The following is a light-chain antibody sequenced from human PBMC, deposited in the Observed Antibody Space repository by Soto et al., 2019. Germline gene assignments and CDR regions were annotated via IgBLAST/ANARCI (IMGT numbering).Light chain of an antibody. V-gene: IGLV1-40*01. J-gene: IGLJ2*01. CDR1: SSNIGARYD. CDR3: QSYDSSLSGSV. Sequence: QSVLTQPPSVSGAPGQRVTISCTGSSSNIGARYDVHWYQQLPGSAPKLLIYGNNNRPSGVPDRFSGSKSGTSASLAITGLQVEDEAVYYCQSYDSSLSGSVFGGGTKLTVL. CDR2: GNN.